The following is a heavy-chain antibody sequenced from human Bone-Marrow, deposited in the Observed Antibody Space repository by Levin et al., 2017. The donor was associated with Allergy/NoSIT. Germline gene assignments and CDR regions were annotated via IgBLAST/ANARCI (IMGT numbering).Heavy chain of an antibody. CDR3: ARDLAPERGPAFDI. CDR2: ISYDGSNK. CDR1: GFTFSSYA. J-gene: IGHJ3*02. V-gene: IGHV3-30-3*01. D-gene: IGHD1-14*01. Sequence: GGSLRLSCAASGFTFSSYAMHWVRQAPGKGLEWVAVISYDGSNKYYADSVKGRFTISRDNSKNTLYLQMNSLRAEDTAVYYCARDLAPERGPAFDIWGQGTMVTVSS.